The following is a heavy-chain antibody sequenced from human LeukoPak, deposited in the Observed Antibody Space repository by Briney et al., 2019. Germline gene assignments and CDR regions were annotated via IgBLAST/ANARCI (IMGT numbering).Heavy chain of an antibody. D-gene: IGHD3-22*01. CDR3: ARRVHDSTAYNYAVDY. CDR2: INTGNGNT. Sequence: ASVKVSCKASGYTFSNYAIHWVRHAPGQRLEWMGWINTGNGNTEYSQKFQGRVTITRDTSAKTAYMELSSLRSEDTAVYYCARRVHDSTAYNYAVDYWGQGTLVTVSS. J-gene: IGHJ4*02. V-gene: IGHV1-3*04. CDR1: GYTFSNYA.